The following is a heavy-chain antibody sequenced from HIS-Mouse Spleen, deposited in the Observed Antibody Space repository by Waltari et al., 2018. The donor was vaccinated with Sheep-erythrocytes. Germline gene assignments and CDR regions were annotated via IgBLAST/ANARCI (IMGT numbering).Heavy chain of an antibody. J-gene: IGHJ4*02. CDR3: AKAPGRRRYYFDY. V-gene: IGHV3-9*01. Sequence: EVQLVESGGGLVQPGRSLRLSCAASGFTFDDYALPWVRQAPGKGLEWVSGISWNSGSIGYADSVKGRFTISRDNAKNSLYLQMNSLRAEDTALYYCAKAPGRRRYYFDYWGQGTLVTVSS. CDR1: GFTFDDYA. CDR2: ISWNSGSI. D-gene: IGHD7-27*01.